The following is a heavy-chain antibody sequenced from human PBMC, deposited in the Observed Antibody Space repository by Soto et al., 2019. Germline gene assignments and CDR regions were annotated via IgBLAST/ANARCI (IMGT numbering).Heavy chain of an antibody. CDR1: GGSISGSSYY. V-gene: IGHV4-39*01. D-gene: IGHD3-22*01. Sequence: SETLSLTCTVSGGSISGSSYYWGWIRQPPGKGLEWIGSIYYSGSTYYNPSLKSRVTISVDTSKNQFSLKLSSVTAADTAVYYCARSSAVITTLDYFDYWGQGTLVTV. J-gene: IGHJ4*02. CDR2: IYYSGST. CDR3: ARSSAVITTLDYFDY.